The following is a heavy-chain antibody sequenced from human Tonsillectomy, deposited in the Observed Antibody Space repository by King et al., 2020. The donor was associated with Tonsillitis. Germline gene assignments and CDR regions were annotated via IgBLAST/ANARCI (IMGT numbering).Heavy chain of an antibody. CDR3: ARDRWELREGAFDI. V-gene: IGHV4-30-4*01. J-gene: IGHJ3*02. CDR1: GGSISSGDYY. D-gene: IGHD1-26*01. CDR2: IYYSGST. Sequence: QLQESGPGLVKPSQTLSLTCTVSGGSISSGDYYWSWIRQPPGKGLGWIGYIYYSGSTDYNPSLKSRLTISVDTSKNQFSLKLSSVTAADTAVYYCARDRWELREGAFDIWGQGTMVTVSS.